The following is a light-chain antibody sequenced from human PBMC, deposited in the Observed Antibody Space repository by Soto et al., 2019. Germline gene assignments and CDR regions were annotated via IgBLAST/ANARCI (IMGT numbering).Light chain of an antibody. CDR3: QSYDSSLSGSWV. CDR2: DNR. CDR1: SSNTGAGYN. Sequence: QSVLTQPPSVSGAPGQRVTISCTGSSSNTGAGYNVHWYQQLPGTAPKLLIFDNRHRPSGVPDRFSGSKSGTSASLAITGLQAEDEGDYYCQSYDSSLSGSWVFGGETKLTVL. V-gene: IGLV1-40*01. J-gene: IGLJ3*02.